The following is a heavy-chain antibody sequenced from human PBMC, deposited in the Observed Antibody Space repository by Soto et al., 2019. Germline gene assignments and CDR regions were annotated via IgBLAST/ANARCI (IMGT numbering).Heavy chain of an antibody. D-gene: IGHD2-2*01. CDR2: IYYSGST. Sequence: SETLSLTCTVSGGSISSADYYWSWIRQPPGKGLEWIGYIYYSGSTYYNPSLKSRVTISLDTSKNQFSLKLSSVTAADTAVYCCATAVYCRSASCSNWFDPWGQGTLVTVSS. V-gene: IGHV4-30-4*01. J-gene: IGHJ5*02. CDR1: GGSISSADYY. CDR3: ATAVYCRSASCSNWFDP.